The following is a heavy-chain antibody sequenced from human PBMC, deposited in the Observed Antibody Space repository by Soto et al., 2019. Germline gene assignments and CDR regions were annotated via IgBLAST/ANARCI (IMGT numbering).Heavy chain of an antibody. J-gene: IGHJ4*02. Sequence: GASVKVSCKVSGYTLTELSMHWVRQAPGKGLEWMGGFDPEDGETIYAQKFQGRVTMTEDTSTDTAYMELSSLRSEDTAVYYCATGAPLGTLYCGGDCYSPPFDYWGQGTLVTVSS. CDR2: FDPEDGET. D-gene: IGHD2-21*02. V-gene: IGHV1-24*01. CDR3: ATGAPLGTLYCGGDCYSPPFDY. CDR1: GYTLTELS.